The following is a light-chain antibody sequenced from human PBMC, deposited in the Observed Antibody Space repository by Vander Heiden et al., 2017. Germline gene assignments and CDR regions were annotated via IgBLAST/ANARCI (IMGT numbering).Light chain of an antibody. CDR3: QQYNNWPPWT. V-gene: IGKV3-15*01. Sequence: EIVMTQSPATLSVSTGERATLSCRASQSVSSDLAWYQQKPGQPPRLLIYGASTRTTGIPARFSGSGSGTEFTLTISSLQSEDFAVYCCQQYNNWPPWTFGQGTKVEIK. CDR2: GAS. CDR1: QSVSSD. J-gene: IGKJ1*01.